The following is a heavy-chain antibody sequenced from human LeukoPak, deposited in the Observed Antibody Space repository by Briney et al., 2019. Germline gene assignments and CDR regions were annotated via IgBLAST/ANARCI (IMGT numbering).Heavy chain of an antibody. J-gene: IGHJ4*02. CDR3: AREAYYDSSGFTNRRYYFDY. Sequence: GGSLRLSCAASGVTFGSYAMHWVRQAPAKGLEWVAGISYDGSNKNHADSVKGRFTISRDNSRNTLYLQMNSLRAGDTAVYYCAREAYYDSSGFTNRRYYFDYWGQGTLVTVSS. CDR1: GVTFGSYA. D-gene: IGHD3-22*01. CDR2: ISYDGSNK. V-gene: IGHV3-30*04.